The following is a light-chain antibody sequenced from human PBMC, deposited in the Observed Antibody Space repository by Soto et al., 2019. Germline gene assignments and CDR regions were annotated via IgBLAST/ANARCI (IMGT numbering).Light chain of an antibody. CDR3: QQYKNWPRT. V-gene: IGKV3-15*01. J-gene: IGKJ1*01. CDR1: RSVRSN. Sequence: EIVLTQSPATLSVSPGERVTLSCKASRSVRSNLAWYQQKLGQAPRLLIYGASTRATGISARFSGSGSGTEFTLTISSLQSEDSAIYYCQQYKNWPRTFGQGTKVDIK. CDR2: GAS.